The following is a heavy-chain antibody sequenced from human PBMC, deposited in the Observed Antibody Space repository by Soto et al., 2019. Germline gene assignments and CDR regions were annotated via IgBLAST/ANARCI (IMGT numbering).Heavy chain of an antibody. CDR3: ARGRSTMVRGVITADY. CDR2: IWYDGSNK. V-gene: IGHV3-33*01. D-gene: IGHD3-10*01. CDR1: GFTFSSYG. Sequence: GGSLRLSCAASGFTFSSYGMHWVRQAPGKGLEWVAVIWYDGSNKYYADSVKGRFTISRDNSKNTLYLQMNSLRAEDTAVYYCARGRSTMVRGVITADYWGQGTLVTVSS. J-gene: IGHJ4*02.